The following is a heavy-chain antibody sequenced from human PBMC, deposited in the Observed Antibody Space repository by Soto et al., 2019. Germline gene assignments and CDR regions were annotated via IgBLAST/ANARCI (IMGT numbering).Heavy chain of an antibody. CDR3: AGESNGWDTMDY. V-gene: IGHV3-21*01. CDR1: GFTFSSYS. CDR2: ISSSSSYI. J-gene: IGHJ4*02. D-gene: IGHD1-26*01. Sequence: PGGSLRLSCAASGFTFSSYSMNWVRQAPGKGLEWVSSISSSSSYIYYADSVKGRFTISRDNAKNSLYLQMNSLRAEDTAVYYWAGESNGWDTMDYWSQRTLVTLAS.